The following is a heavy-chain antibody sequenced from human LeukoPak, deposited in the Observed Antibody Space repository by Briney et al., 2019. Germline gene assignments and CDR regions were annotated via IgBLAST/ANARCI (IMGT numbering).Heavy chain of an antibody. CDR1: GGSFSGYY. D-gene: IGHD3-10*01. Sequence: SETLSLTCAVYGGSFSGYYWSWIRQPPGKGLEWIGEIYHSGSTNYNPSLKSRVTISVDKSKNQFSLKLSSVTAADTAVYYCARRVKGGVISDDAFDIWGQGTMVTVSS. J-gene: IGHJ3*02. CDR2: IYHSGST. CDR3: ARRVKGGVISDDAFDI. V-gene: IGHV4-34*01.